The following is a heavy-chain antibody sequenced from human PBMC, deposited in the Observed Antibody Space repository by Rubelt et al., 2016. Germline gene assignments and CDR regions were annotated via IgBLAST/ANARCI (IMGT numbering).Heavy chain of an antibody. V-gene: IGHV4-34*01. Sequence: QVQLQQWGAGLLKPSETLSLTCAVYGGSFSGYYWSWIRQPPGKGLEWIGEINHSGSTNYNPSLKCRVTLSVGTSKNQFSLRLSSVTAADTAVYYGARHVAAAGTGWFDPWGQGTLVTVSS. CDR3: ARHVAAAGTGWFDP. CDR1: GGSFSGYY. CDR2: INHSGST. J-gene: IGHJ5*02. D-gene: IGHD6-13*01.